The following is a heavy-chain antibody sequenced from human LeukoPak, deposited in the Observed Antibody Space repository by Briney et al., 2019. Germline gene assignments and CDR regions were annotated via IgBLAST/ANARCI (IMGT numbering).Heavy chain of an antibody. CDR2: ISSSSRTI. CDR1: GFTFSSYS. D-gene: IGHD3-9*01. V-gene: IGHV3-48*01. J-gene: IGHJ4*02. CDR3: ARDLLQYFDWLTMAGY. Sequence: GGSLRLSCAASGFTFSSYSMNWVRQAPGKGLEWVSSISSSSRTINYADSVKGRFTISRDNAKNSLYLQMNSLRAEDTAVYYCARDLLQYFDWLTMAGYWGQGTLVSVSS.